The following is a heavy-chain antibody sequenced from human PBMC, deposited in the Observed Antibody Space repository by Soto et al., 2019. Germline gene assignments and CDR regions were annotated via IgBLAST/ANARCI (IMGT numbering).Heavy chain of an antibody. Sequence: QVQLVESGGGVVQPGRSLRLSCAASGFSFSDCGMHWVRQAPGKGLEWVAVISYDGSNKYYADSVKGRFTISRDNSKNTLYRQMNTLRAEDTALYYCAKDNADNYDSGPPPPGYDSGMDVWGQGTTVTVSS. CDR1: GFSFSDCG. D-gene: IGHD3-22*01. CDR3: AKDNADNYDSGPPPPGYDSGMDV. CDR2: ISYDGSNK. J-gene: IGHJ6*02. V-gene: IGHV3-30*18.